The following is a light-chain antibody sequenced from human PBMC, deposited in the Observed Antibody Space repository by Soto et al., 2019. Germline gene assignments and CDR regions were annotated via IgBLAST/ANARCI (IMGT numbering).Light chain of an antibody. V-gene: IGKV1-9*01. CDR3: QQLNSYPLT. CDR1: QGISSY. Sequence: DIQLTQSPSFMSASVGDRVTITCRASQGISSYLAWYQQKPGKAPKLLIYAASTLQSGVPSRFSVSGSGTEFTLTISSLQPEGFATYYCQQLNSYPLTFGPGTKVDIK. CDR2: AAS. J-gene: IGKJ3*01.